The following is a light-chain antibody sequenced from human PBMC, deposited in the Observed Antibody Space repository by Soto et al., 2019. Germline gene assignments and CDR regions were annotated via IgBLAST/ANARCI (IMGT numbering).Light chain of an antibody. CDR2: GIS. V-gene: IGKV3-20*01. CDR1: QSISNNY. CDR3: QQYVASVT. Sequence: EIVLTQSPGTLSLSPGERATLSCRASQSISNNYLAWFQQTPGQAPRLLISGISNRATGIPDRFSGSGSGTDFTLTISRLEPEDFAVYYCQQYVASVTFGGGTKVEIE. J-gene: IGKJ4*01.